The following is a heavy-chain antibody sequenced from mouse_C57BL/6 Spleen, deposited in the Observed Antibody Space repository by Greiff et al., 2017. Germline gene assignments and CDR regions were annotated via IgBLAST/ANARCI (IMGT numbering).Heavy chain of an antibody. J-gene: IGHJ3*01. V-gene: IGHV1-82*01. Sequence: QVQLQQSGPELVKPGASVKISCKASGYAFSSCWMNWVKQRPGKGLEWIGRIYPGDGDTNYNGKFKGKATLTADKSSSTAYMQLSSLTSEDSAVYFCARNYGSSEFAYWGQGTLVTVSA. CDR1: GYAFSSCW. CDR3: ARNYGSSEFAY. D-gene: IGHD1-1*01. CDR2: IYPGDGDT.